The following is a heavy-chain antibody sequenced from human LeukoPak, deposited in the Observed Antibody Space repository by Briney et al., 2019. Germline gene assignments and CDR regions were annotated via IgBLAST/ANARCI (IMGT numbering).Heavy chain of an antibody. D-gene: IGHD2-2*01. CDR3: ANMPAAKPPSYYYYYYMDV. CDR1: GFTFSSYA. V-gene: IGHV4-4*07. CDR2: IYRSGST. Sequence: PGGSLRLSCAASGFTFSSYAMSWIRQPAGKRLEWIGHIYRSGSTNYNPSLKSRVTISVDTSKNQFSLKLSSVTAADTAVYYCANMPAAKPPSYYYYYYMDVWGKGTTVTVSS. J-gene: IGHJ6*03.